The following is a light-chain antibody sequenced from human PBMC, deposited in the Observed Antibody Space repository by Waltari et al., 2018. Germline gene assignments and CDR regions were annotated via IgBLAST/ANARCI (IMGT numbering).Light chain of an antibody. Sequence: SYVLTQPPSESVAPGQTAHSTWLGNNIGDKRVHWFRQKAGQAPVLVIYDDSDRPSGIPERFSGSNSGDTATLTISRVEAGDEAAYYCRVWDTRRDHPVFGGGTKLTVL. CDR3: RVWDTRRDHPV. CDR1: NIGDKR. V-gene: IGLV3-21*02. J-gene: IGLJ3*02. CDR2: DDS.